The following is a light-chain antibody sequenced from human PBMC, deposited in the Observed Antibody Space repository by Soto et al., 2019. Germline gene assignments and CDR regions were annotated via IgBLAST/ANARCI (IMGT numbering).Light chain of an antibody. V-gene: IGKV3-20*01. Sequence: EIVLTQSPGTLSLSPGERATLSCRASQSVSSSYLAWYQQKPGQAPRLLIYGASSRATGIPDRFSGSGSGTEFTLTISRLEPEDCAVYYCQQYGSSPNTFGGGTKVEIK. CDR3: QQYGSSPNT. CDR2: GAS. CDR1: QSVSSSY. J-gene: IGKJ4*01.